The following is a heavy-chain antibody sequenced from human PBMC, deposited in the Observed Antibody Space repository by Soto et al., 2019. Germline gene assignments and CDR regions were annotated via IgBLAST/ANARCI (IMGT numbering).Heavy chain of an antibody. Sequence: GSSLRLSWGPSGFILSRYSLNWVRQAPGKGLEWVSYISSSSSTIYYADSVKGRFTISRDNAKNSLYLQMNSLRDEDTAVYYCARVPANSPRNWFDPRGQGTLVTVSS. CDR3: ARVPANSPRNWFDP. J-gene: IGHJ5*02. V-gene: IGHV3-48*02. D-gene: IGHD1-1*01. CDR1: GFILSRYS. CDR2: ISSSSSTI.